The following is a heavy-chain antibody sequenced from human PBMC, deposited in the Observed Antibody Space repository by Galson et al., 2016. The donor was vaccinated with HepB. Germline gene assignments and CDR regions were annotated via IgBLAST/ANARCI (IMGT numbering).Heavy chain of an antibody. CDR2: IKSKSDGGTA. CDR1: GLTFSNVW. Sequence: SLRLSCAASGLTFSNVWMTWVRQAPGKGLEYLGHIKSKSDGGTADYATPVKGRFTIFRDDSKNTLYMQMNSLRIEDTAVYYCTPRSFWGPGTLVTVSS. CDR3: TPRSF. V-gene: IGHV3-15*01. J-gene: IGHJ4*02.